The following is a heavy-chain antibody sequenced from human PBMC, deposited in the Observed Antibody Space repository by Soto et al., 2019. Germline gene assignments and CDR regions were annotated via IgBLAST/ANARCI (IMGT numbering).Heavy chain of an antibody. Sequence: QLQLQESGPGLVKPSETLSLTCTVSGGSISSSSYYWGWIRQPPGKGLEWIGSIYYSGSTYYNPSLKSRVTISVDTSKNQFSLKLSSVTAADTAVYYCARGVQLWLRYFDLWGRGTLVTVSS. CDR1: GGSISSSSYY. J-gene: IGHJ2*01. CDR3: ARGVQLWLRYFDL. CDR2: IYYSGST. D-gene: IGHD5-18*01. V-gene: IGHV4-39*01.